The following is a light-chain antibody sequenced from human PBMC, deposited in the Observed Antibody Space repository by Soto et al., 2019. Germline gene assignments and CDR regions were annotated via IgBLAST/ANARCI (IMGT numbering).Light chain of an antibody. V-gene: IGKV3-11*01. Sequence: EIVLTQSPATLSLSPGDRATISCRASQRVSGYLAWYQQKAGQAPMLLIYDASHRAPVIPARFSGSGSGTEFTLTISSLEAEDFAVYYCQPRSNWPTFGGGTKVEI. CDR1: QRVSGY. CDR2: DAS. CDR3: QPRSNWPT. J-gene: IGKJ4*01.